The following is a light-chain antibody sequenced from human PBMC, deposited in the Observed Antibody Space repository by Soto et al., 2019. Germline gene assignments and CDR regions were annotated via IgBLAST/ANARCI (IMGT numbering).Light chain of an antibody. Sequence: ETVTTQSPATLSVSPGETASLTCRASQSAGNFLAWYQQKPGQAPRLLIYYISTRATGIPARFSGSGSGTEFTLTINSLQSEDFAVYYCQQYNNWPWTFGQGTKVDIK. J-gene: IGKJ1*01. CDR1: QSAGNF. V-gene: IGKV3D-15*01. CDR3: QQYNNWPWT. CDR2: YIS.